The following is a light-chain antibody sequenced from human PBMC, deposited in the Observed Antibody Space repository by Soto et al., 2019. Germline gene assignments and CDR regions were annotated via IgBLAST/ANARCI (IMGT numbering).Light chain of an antibody. J-gene: IGLJ1*01. Sequence: QSALTQPASVSGSPGQSIAISCTGTSSDVGGYNHVTWYQQHPGKAPKLMIYEVSNRPSGVSNLFSGSKSGNTASLTISGLQAEDEGDYYCSSYRSSPTTYVFGPGTKVTV. V-gene: IGLV2-14*01. CDR2: EVS. CDR3: SSYRSSPTTYV. CDR1: SSDVGGYNH.